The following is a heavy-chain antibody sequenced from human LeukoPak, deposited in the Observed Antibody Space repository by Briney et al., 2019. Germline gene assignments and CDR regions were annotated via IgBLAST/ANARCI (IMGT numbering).Heavy chain of an antibody. CDR2: INPNSGGT. D-gene: IGHD3-3*01. CDR3: ARLFGVVTTDAFDI. V-gene: IGHV1-2*02. J-gene: IGHJ3*02. Sequence: ASVTVSCKASGYTFTGYYMHWVRQAPGQGLEWMGWINPNSGGTNYAQKFQGRVTMTRDTSISTAYMELSRLRSDDTAVYYCARLFGVVTTDAFDIWGQGTMVTVSS. CDR1: GYTFTGYY.